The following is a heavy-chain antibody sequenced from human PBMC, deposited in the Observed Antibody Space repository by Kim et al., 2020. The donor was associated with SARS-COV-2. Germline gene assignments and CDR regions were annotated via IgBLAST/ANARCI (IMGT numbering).Heavy chain of an antibody. J-gene: IGHJ6*02. Sequence: YYQKFQGRGTIPRDTSASTAYMELSSLRSGDTAVYYCAGASSGALGGMDVWGQGTTVTVSS. CDR3: AGASSGALGGMDV. V-gene: IGHV1-3*01. D-gene: IGHD6-25*01.